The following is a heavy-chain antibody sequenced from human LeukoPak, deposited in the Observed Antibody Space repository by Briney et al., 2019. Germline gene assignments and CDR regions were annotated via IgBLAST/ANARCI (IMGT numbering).Heavy chain of an antibody. CDR3: TSLTSRYGERAGDFDY. CDR1: GFTFSGSA. D-gene: IGHD4-17*01. CDR2: IRSKANSYAT. Sequence: QPGGSLRLSCAASGFTFSGSAMHWVRQASGKGLEWVGRIRSKANSYATAYAASVKGRFTISRDDSKNTAYLQMNSLKTEDTAVYCSTSLTSRYGERAGDFDYSGQGTLVTVSS. V-gene: IGHV3-73*01. J-gene: IGHJ4*02.